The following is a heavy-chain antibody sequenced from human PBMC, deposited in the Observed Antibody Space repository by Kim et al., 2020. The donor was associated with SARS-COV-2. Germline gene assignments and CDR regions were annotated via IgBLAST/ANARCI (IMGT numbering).Heavy chain of an antibody. CDR1: GFTFSASN. CDR2: ITTKAGRYAT. D-gene: IGHD3-22*01. J-gene: IGHJ4*01. Sequence: GGSLRLSCAASGFTFSASNVHWVRQASGRGLEWVGRITTKAGRYATTYSASVKGRFTVSRDDSSNTAHLQMDSLKREDTAVYYCGYYDSCTSTPGYWG. CDR3: GYYDSCTSTPGY. V-gene: IGHV3-73*01.